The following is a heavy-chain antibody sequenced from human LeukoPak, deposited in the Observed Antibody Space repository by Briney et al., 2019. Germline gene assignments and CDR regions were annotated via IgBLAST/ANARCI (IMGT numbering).Heavy chain of an antibody. CDR1: GGTFSSYG. CDR2: ISTYNGNT. CDR3: ARVPFTMVRGVMRPPRYFDY. J-gene: IGHJ4*02. D-gene: IGHD3-10*01. Sequence: ASVKVSCKASGGTFSSYGISWVRQAPGQGLEWMGWISTYNGNTNYAQKLQGRVTMTTDTSTSTAYMELRSLRSDDTAVYYCARVPFTMVRGVMRPPRYFDYWGQGTLVTVSS. V-gene: IGHV1-18*01.